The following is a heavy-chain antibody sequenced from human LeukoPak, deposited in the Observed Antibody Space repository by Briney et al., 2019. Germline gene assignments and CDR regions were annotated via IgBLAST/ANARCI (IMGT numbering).Heavy chain of an antibody. CDR2: IYYSGST. V-gene: IGHV4-59*01. Sequence: SETLSLTCTVSGGSISGYYWSWIRQPPGKGLEWIGYIYYSGSTNYNPSLKSRVTISVDTSKNQFSLKLSSVTAADTAVYYCARDLRSGSYYVSRAFDIWGQGTMVTVSS. D-gene: IGHD1-26*01. CDR1: GGSISGYY. J-gene: IGHJ3*02. CDR3: ARDLRSGSYYVSRAFDI.